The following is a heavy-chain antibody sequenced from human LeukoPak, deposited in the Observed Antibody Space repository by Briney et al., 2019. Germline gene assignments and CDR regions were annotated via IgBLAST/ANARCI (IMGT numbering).Heavy chain of an antibody. CDR1: GGSFSGYY. J-gene: IGHJ4*02. CDR2: INHSGST. CDR3: GRELYCTNGVCYRRYFDY. Sequence: SETLSLTCAVYGGSFSGYYWSWIRQPPGKGLEWIGEINHSGSTNYNPSLKSRVTISVDTSKNQFSLKLSSVTAADTAVYYCGRELYCTNGVCYRRYFDYWGQGTLVTVSS. V-gene: IGHV4-34*01. D-gene: IGHD2-8*01.